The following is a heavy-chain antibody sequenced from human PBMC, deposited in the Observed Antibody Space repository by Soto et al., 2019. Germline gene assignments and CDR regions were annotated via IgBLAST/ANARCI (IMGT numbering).Heavy chain of an antibody. CDR1: GGSFSGYY. CDR2: INHSGST. D-gene: IGHD6-13*01. V-gene: IGHV4-34*01. CDR3: ARQIAAAAKTPLQRRNRPGPWSRDY. J-gene: IGHJ4*02. Sequence: SETLSLTCAVYGGSFSGYYWSWIRQPPGKGLEWIGEINHSGSTNYNPSLKSRVTISVDTSKNQFSLKLSSVTAADTAVYYCARQIAAAAKTPLQRRNRPGPWSRDYWGQGTLVTVSS.